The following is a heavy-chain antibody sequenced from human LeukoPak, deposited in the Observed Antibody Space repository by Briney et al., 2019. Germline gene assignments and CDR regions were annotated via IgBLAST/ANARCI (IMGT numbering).Heavy chain of an antibody. Sequence: GGSLRLSCAASGFTFSSCAMSWVRQAPGKGLEWVSAISGSGGSTYYADSVKGRFTISRDNSKNTLYLQMNSLRAEDTAVYYCAKERLAYCGGDCYPDAFDIWGQGTMVTVSS. J-gene: IGHJ3*02. CDR3: AKERLAYCGGDCYPDAFDI. CDR2: ISGSGGST. D-gene: IGHD2-21*02. CDR1: GFTFSSCA. V-gene: IGHV3-23*01.